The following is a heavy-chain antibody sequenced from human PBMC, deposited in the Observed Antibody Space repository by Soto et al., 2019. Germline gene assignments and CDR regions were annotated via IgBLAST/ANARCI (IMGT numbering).Heavy chain of an antibody. CDR3: AREFRWNEVDLDY. J-gene: IGHJ4*02. D-gene: IGHD1-1*01. CDR2: ISSGSSYI. Sequence: GSLRLSCAASGXTFNTYSMNWVRQAPGKGLEWVSSISSGSSYIYYADSVSGRFAVSRDNAKNSLWLQMTSLRSEDTAVYYCAREFRWNEVDLDYWGQGTLGTVSS. CDR1: GXTFNTYS. V-gene: IGHV3-21*01.